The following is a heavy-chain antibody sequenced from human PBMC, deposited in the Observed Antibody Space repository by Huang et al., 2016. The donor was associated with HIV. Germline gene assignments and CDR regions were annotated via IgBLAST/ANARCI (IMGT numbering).Heavy chain of an antibody. V-gene: IGHV5-51*01. D-gene: IGHD6-6*01. CDR1: GYSFSSYW. Sequence: VQLVQSGAEVKKPGESLKISCKGSGYSFSSYWIAWVRQMPGKGLEWMVIILPDDSDPTYRPSFEGQVTISADKSIGTAYLQWSSLKASDTAMYYCARRFSSSSGYFDYWGQGALVTVSS. CDR3: ARRFSSSSGYFDY. J-gene: IGHJ4*02. CDR2: ILPDDSDP.